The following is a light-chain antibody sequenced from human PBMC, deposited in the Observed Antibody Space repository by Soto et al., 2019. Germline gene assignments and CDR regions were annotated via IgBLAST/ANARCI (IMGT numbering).Light chain of an antibody. CDR2: EVS. V-gene: IGLV2-14*01. Sequence: QSALTQPASVSGSPGQSITISCTGTSSDVGGYNYVSWYQQHPGKAPKLMIYEVSHRPSGVSNRFSGSKSGNTASLTISGLQAEDEADYYCSSYTRSSTHVVFGGGTQLTVL. CDR1: SSDVGGYNY. J-gene: IGLJ2*01. CDR3: SSYTRSSTHVV.